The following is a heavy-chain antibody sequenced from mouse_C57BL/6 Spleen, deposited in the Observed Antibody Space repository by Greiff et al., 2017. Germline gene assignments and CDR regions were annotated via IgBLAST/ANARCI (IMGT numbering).Heavy chain of an antibody. CDR2: ISSGSSTI. Sequence: EVKVVESGGGLVTPGGYLKLSCAASGFTFSDYGMHWVRQAPEKGLGWVAYISSGSSTISYADTVRGRFTISGDDAKNTLFLQRTSLRSEDTAMYYCAGSNNYAFLFDYWGQGTTLTVSS. D-gene: IGHD1-3*01. V-gene: IGHV5-17*01. CDR1: GFTFSDYG. J-gene: IGHJ2*01. CDR3: AGSNNYAFLFDY.